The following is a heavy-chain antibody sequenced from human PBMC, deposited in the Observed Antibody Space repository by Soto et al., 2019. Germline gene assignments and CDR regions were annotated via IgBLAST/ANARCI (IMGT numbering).Heavy chain of an antibody. CDR1: GFTFSSYG. Sequence: PGGSLRLSCAASGFTFSSYGMHWVRQAPGKGLEWVAVISYDGSNKYYADSVKGRFTISRDNSKNTLYLQMNSLRAEDTAVYYCAKDPGIAAAGRDYYYYYGMDVWGQGTTVTVSS. CDR2: ISYDGSNK. D-gene: IGHD6-13*01. J-gene: IGHJ6*02. V-gene: IGHV3-30*18. CDR3: AKDPGIAAAGRDYYYYYGMDV.